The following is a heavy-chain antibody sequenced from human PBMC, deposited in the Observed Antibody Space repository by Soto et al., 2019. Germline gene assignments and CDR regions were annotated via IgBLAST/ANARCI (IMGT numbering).Heavy chain of an antibody. CDR1: GFTFSGSA. Sequence: EVQLVESGGGLVQPGGSLKLSCAASGFTFSGSAMHWVRQASGKGLEWVGRIRSKANSYATAYAASVKGRFTISRDDSKNTAYLQMNSLKTEDTAVYYCTTPVWDYYYYYMDVWGKGTTVTVSS. V-gene: IGHV3-73*01. CDR3: TTPVWDYYYYYMDV. CDR2: IRSKANSYAT. J-gene: IGHJ6*03. D-gene: IGHD3-16*01.